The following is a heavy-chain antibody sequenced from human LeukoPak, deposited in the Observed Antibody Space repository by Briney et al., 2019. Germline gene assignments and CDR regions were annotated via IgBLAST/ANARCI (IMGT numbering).Heavy chain of an antibody. D-gene: IGHD3-22*01. Sequence: GGSLRLSCAASGFTFSSYAMHWVRQAPGKGLEWVGRTRNKANSYTTEYAASVKGRFTISRDDSKNSLYLQMNSLKTEDTAVYYCARDHRSGWYFDLWGRGTLVTVSS. CDR3: ARDHRSGWYFDL. J-gene: IGHJ2*01. V-gene: IGHV3-72*01. CDR1: GFTFSSYA. CDR2: TRNKANSYTT.